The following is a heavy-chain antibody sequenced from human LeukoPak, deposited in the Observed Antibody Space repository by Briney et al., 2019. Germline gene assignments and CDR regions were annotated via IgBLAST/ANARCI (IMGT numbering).Heavy chain of an antibody. V-gene: IGHV4-31*03. Sequence: PSETLSLTCTVSGGSISSDAYFWSWIRQHPGKGPEWIGYISYSGSTYYNPSLKSRITISVDTSKNQFSLNLSSVTAADTAVYFCAAIVVVPPAVAYWGQGTLVTVSS. CDR2: ISYSGST. CDR1: GGSISSDAYF. D-gene: IGHD2-2*01. CDR3: AAIVVVPPAVAY. J-gene: IGHJ4*02.